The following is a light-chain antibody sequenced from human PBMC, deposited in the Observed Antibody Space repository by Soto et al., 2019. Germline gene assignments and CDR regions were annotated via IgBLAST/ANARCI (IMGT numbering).Light chain of an antibody. J-gene: IGKJ1*01. CDR3: QHYNSYSST. Sequence: DIQMTQSPSTLSASIGDRVTITCRASQSIDSWLAWYQQKPGKAPKLLIYKASSLQTGVPSRFSGSGSGTEFTLTISSLQPDVFATYYCQHYNSYSSTFGQGTKVEVK. V-gene: IGKV1-5*03. CDR1: QSIDSW. CDR2: KAS.